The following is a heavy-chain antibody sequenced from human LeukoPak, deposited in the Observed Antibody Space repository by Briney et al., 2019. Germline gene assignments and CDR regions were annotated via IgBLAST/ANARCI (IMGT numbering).Heavy chain of an antibody. CDR2: IFYTGKT. CDR3: ARIFDS. CDR1: GGSASNADYY. J-gene: IGHJ4*02. Sequence: SETLSLTCTLFGGSASNADYYWGWIRQSPGKGLEWIGDIFYTGKTNYNPSLRSRVTISLDASRTQFSLKLTSVTAADTAVYYCARIFDSWGQGTLVTVSS. V-gene: IGHV4-61*08.